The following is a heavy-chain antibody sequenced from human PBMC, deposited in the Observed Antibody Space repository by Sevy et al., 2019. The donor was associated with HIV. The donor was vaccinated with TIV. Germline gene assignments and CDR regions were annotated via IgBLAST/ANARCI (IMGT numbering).Heavy chain of an antibody. CDR1: GFTFSSYS. V-gene: IGHV3-21*01. Sequence: GGSLRLSCAASGFTFSSYSMNWVRQAPGKGLEWVSSISSSSSYIYYAHSVKGRFTISRDNAKNSLYLQMNSLRAEDTAVYYCARDLEGAGLSFDYWGQGTLVTVSS. CDR3: ARDLEGAGLSFDY. D-gene: IGHD1-26*01. CDR2: ISSSSSYI. J-gene: IGHJ4*02.